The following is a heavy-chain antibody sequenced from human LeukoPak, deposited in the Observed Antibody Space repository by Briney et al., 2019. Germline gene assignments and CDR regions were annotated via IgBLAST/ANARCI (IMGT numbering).Heavy chain of an antibody. Sequence: SVKVSCKASGGTFSSYAISWVRQAPGQGLEWMGRIIPILGIANYAQKFQGRVTMTEDTSTDTAYMELSSLRSEDTAVYYCATGSIAAKPFAFDIWGQGTMVTVSS. CDR3: ATGSIAAKPFAFDI. CDR1: GGTFSSYA. D-gene: IGHD6-13*01. CDR2: IIPILGIA. J-gene: IGHJ3*02. V-gene: IGHV1-69*04.